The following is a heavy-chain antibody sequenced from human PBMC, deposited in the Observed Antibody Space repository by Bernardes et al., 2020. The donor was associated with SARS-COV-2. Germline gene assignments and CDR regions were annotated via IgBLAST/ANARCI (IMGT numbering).Heavy chain of an antibody. CDR3: AKDQTRSGWYESPFDY. J-gene: IGHJ4*02. V-gene: IGHV3-23*01. Sequence: GWSLRLSCAASGFTFSSYAMSWVRQAPGKGLEWVSAISGSGGSTYYADSVKGRFTISRDNSKNTLYLQMNSLRAEDTAVYYCAKDQTRSGWYESPFDYWGQGTLVTVSS. CDR1: GFTFSSYA. D-gene: IGHD6-19*01. CDR2: ISGSGGST.